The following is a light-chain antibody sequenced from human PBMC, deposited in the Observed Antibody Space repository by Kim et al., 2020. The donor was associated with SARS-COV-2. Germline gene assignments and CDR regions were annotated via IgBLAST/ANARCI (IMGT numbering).Light chain of an antibody. Sequence: ASVGDRVTISCRASQNILNWLAWYQQKPGKAPKLLIYDASSLQSGVPSRFSGSGSGTQFTLTISSLQPEDFATYFCQQYNSYSVTFGQGTKVDIK. CDR3: QQYNSYSVT. CDR1: QNILNW. J-gene: IGKJ1*01. V-gene: IGKV1-5*01. CDR2: DAS.